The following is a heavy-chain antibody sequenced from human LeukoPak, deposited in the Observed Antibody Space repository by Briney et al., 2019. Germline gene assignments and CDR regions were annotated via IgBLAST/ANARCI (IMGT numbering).Heavy chain of an antibody. J-gene: IGHJ4*02. CDR1: GFTFSSYA. D-gene: IGHD3-22*01. CDR3: ARRRPGYYYDSSGSSAPDFDY. Sequence: GGSLRLSCAASGFTFSSYAMSWVRQAPGKGLEWVSAISGSGGSTYYADSVKGRFTISRDNSKNTLYLQMNSLRAEDTAVYYCARRRPGYYYDSSGSSAPDFDYWGQGTPVTVSS. V-gene: IGHV3-23*01. CDR2: ISGSGGST.